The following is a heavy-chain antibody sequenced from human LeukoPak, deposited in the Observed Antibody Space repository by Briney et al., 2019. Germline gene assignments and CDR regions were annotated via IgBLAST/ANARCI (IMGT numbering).Heavy chain of an antibody. J-gene: IGHJ4*02. Sequence: PGGSLRLSCAASGFTFSGSAMHWVRQASGKGLEWVGRIRSKANSYATAYAASVKGRFTISRDDSKNTAYLQMNSLKTEDTAVYYCTRLPPSDLYFVYWGQGTLVTVSS. CDR3: TRLPPSDLYFVY. D-gene: IGHD6-6*01. CDR1: GFTFSGSA. CDR2: IRSKANSYAT. V-gene: IGHV3-73*01.